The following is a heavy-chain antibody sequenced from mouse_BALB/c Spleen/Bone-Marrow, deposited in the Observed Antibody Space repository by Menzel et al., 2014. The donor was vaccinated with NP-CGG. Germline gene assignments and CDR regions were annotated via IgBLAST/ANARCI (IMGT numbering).Heavy chain of an antibody. J-gene: IGHJ3*01. V-gene: IGHV3-2*02. CDR3: AREGVYYGSFAY. Sequence: EVKLMESGPGLVKPSQSLSLTCTVTGYSITSDYAWNWIRQFPGNKLEWMGYISYSGSTSYNPSLKSRISITRDTSKNQFFLQLNSVTTEDTATYYCAREGVYYGSFAYWGQGTLVTVSA. CDR1: GYSITSDYA. CDR2: ISYSGST. D-gene: IGHD1-1*01.